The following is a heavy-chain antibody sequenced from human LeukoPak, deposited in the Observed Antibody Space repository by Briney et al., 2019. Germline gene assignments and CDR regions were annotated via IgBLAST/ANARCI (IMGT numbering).Heavy chain of an antibody. CDR2: ISYAGSNK. CDR1: GFTFNNYA. J-gene: IGHJ4*02. D-gene: IGHD3-22*01. Sequence: GGSLRLSCAASGFTFNNYALHWVRQAPGKGLEWVAVISYAGSNKYYTDSVKGRFTISGDNARNSLYLQMNSLRAEDTALYYCARVQQYDKFDYWGQGALVTVSS. CDR3: ARVQQYDKFDY. V-gene: IGHV3-30*04.